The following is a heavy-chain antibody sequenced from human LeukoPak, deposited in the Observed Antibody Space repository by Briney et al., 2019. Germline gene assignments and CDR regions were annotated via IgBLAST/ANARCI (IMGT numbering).Heavy chain of an antibody. CDR3: ARDRLKIYDSSGHAFDI. J-gene: IGHJ3*02. V-gene: IGHV4-39*07. Sequence: SETLSLTCTVSGGSISSSSYYWGWIRQPPGKGLEWIGGIYYSGSTYYNPSLKSRVTISVDTSKNQFSLKLSSVTAADTAVYYCARDRLKIYDSSGHAFDIWGQGTMVTVSS. CDR2: IYYSGST. CDR1: GGSISSSSYY. D-gene: IGHD3-22*01.